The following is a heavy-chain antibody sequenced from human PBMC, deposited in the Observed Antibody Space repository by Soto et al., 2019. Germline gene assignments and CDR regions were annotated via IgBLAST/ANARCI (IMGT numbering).Heavy chain of an antibody. CDR1: GGSISSYY. Sequence: PSETLSLTCTVSGGSISSYYWSWIRQPPGKGLEWIGHIYYSGSTNYNPSLKSRVTISVDKSKNQFSLKLSSVTAADTAVYYCARRYGYSFDYWGQGTLVTVSS. CDR2: IYYSGST. D-gene: IGHD1-1*01. CDR3: ARRYGYSFDY. V-gene: IGHV4-59*01. J-gene: IGHJ4*02.